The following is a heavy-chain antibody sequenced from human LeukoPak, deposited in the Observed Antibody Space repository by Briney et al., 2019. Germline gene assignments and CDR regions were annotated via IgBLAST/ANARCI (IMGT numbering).Heavy chain of an antibody. D-gene: IGHD1-26*01. V-gene: IGHV3-43D*03. CDR1: GCTFDQYA. CDR3: AKAVGELADYYYYYMDV. CDR2: ICWDGGNT. J-gene: IGHJ6*03. Sequence: GGGLRVSCVDSGCTFDQYAMLWVGRAPARGGEGVSLICWDGGNTYHADSLKGRLTISRDNRKNSLYLQMNSLRAEDTALYYCAKAVGELADYYYYYMDVCGEGAT.